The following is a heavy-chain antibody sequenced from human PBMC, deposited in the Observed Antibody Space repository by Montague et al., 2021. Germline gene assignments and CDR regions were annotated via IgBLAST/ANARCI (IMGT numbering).Heavy chain of an antibody. V-gene: IGHV4-59*12. CDR1: GDSITGYY. J-gene: IGHJ4*02. D-gene: IGHD6-13*01. CDR2: VYSSGST. CDR3: ARGHGYDSSWFY. Sequence: SQTLSLTCSVSGDSITGYYWSWIRLPPGKGLEWIGYVYSSGSTSYNPSLKSRVIISAESAKNQISLTLNSATAADTAVYYCARGHGYDSSWFYLGQGTL.